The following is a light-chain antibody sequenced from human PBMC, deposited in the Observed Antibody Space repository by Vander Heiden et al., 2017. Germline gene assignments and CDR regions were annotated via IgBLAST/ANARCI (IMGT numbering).Light chain of an antibody. CDR1: RSNIGADFD. Sequence: QSVLTQPPSVSVAPGQRVTISCTGSRSNIGADFDVRWYQQLPGAAPKLLIYGKSNRPSGVPGRFSDSKSDTSASLAITGLQAEDEADYYCQSYDSSLSAWVFGGGTKLTV. J-gene: IGLJ3*02. CDR2: GKS. V-gene: IGLV1-40*01. CDR3: QSYDSSLSAWV.